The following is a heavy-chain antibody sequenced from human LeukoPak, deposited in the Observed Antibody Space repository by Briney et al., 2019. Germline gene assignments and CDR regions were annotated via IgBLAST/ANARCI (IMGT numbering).Heavy chain of an antibody. CDR2: INTDGRTT. J-gene: IGHJ4*02. V-gene: IGHV3-74*01. CDR3: ARDGVAGTFDY. CDR1: GFTFSSYW. Sequence: GGSLRLSCAASGFTFSSYWMHWVRQAPGKGLVWVSRINTDGRTTTYADSVKGRFTISRDNSKNTLYLQMNSLRAEDTAVYYCARDGVAGTFDYWGQGTLVTVSS. D-gene: IGHD6-19*01.